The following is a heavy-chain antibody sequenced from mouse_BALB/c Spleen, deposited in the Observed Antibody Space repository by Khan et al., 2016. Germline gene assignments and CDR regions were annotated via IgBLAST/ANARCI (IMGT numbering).Heavy chain of an antibody. CDR2: IYPGDGDT. D-gene: IGHD2-14*01. Sequence: QVQLQQSGAELARPGASVKLSCKASGYTFTSYWMQWVKQRPGQGLEWNGAIYPGDGDTRYNQKFKAKATLTADKSSTTADRQLSSLASEDSAGEYCASGYDPFAYWGQGTLVTVSA. CDR1: GYTFTSYW. V-gene: IGHV1-87*01. J-gene: IGHJ3*01. CDR3: ASGYDPFAY.